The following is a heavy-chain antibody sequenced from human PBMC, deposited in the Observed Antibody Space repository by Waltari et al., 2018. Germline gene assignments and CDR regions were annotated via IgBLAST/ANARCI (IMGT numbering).Heavy chain of an antibody. CDR1: GYSISSGYY. Sequence: QVQLQESGPGLVKPSETLSLTCAVSGYSISSGYYWGWIRQPPGKGLEWIGSIYHGGSTYYNPSLKSRVTISVDTSKNQFSLKLSSVTAADTAVYYCARHGGPMTHFWFDYWGQGTLVTVSS. V-gene: IGHV4-38-2*01. J-gene: IGHJ4*02. D-gene: IGHD3-16*01. CDR2: IYHGGST. CDR3: ARHGGPMTHFWFDY.